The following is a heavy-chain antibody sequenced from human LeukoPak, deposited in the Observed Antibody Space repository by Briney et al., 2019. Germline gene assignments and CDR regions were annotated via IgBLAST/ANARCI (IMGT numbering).Heavy chain of an antibody. Sequence: PSETLSLTCTVSGGSISSYYWSWIRQPAGKGLEWIGRIYTSGSTNYNPSLKSRVTISVDTSKNQFSLKLSSVTAADTAVYYCARAGYSSSWSPGYYYYYMDVWGKGTTVTVSS. V-gene: IGHV4-4*07. J-gene: IGHJ6*03. CDR1: GGSISSYY. CDR2: IYTSGST. CDR3: ARAGYSSSWSPGYYYYYMDV. D-gene: IGHD6-13*01.